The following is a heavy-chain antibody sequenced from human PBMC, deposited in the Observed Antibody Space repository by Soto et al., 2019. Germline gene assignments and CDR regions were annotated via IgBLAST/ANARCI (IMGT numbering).Heavy chain of an antibody. D-gene: IGHD4-17*01. CDR2: ISGSGGST. CDR1: GFTFSSYA. CDR3: AKAPGTYGDYGPYYFDY. Sequence: AGGSLRLSCAASGFTFSSYAMSWVRQAPGKGLEWVSAISGSGGSTYYADSVKGRFTISRDNSKNTLYLQMNSLRAEDTAVYYCAKAPGTYGDYGPYYFDYWGQGTLVTVSS. V-gene: IGHV3-23*01. J-gene: IGHJ4*02.